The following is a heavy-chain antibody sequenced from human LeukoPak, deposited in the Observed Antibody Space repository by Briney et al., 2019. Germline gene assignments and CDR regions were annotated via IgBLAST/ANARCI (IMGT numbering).Heavy chain of an antibody. V-gene: IGHV1-69*06. CDR3: ARDRPPSAKDAFDI. D-gene: IGHD4/OR15-4a*01. J-gene: IGHJ3*02. CDR2: IIPIFGTA. CDR1: GGTFSSYA. Sequence: ASVKVSCKASGGTFSSYAISWVRQAPGQGLEWMGGIIPIFGTANYAQKFQGRVTITADKSTSTAYMELSSLRSEDTAVYYCARDRPPSAKDAFDIWGQGTMVTVSS.